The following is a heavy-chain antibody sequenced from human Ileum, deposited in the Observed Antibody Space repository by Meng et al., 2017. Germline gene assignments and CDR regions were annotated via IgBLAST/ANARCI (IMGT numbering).Heavy chain of an antibody. V-gene: IGHV4-59*02. CDR1: GGSVSSS. CDR3: ARDRRDSSGWFYFDY. CDR2: IYYSGNT. Sequence: QVQLQGWGPGLVGPSETLSLTCTVFGGSVSSSWSWIRQPPGKGLEWIGHIYYSGNTNYNPSLKSRVTISVDTSKNQFSLKLSSVTAADTAVYFCARDRRDSSGWFYFDYWAQGTLVTVSS. D-gene: IGHD6-19*01. J-gene: IGHJ4*02.